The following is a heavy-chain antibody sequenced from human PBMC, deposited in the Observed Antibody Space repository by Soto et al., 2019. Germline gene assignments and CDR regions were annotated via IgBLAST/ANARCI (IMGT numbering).Heavy chain of an antibody. CDR2: IYYSGST. V-gene: IGHV4-59*01. Sequence: SGTLALTCTDTISSISSSYWSWIRQPPGKGLEWIGYIYYSGSTNYNPSLKSRVTISVDTSKNQFSLKLSSVTAADTAVYYCAREAPRGDYDYWGQGTLVTVS. J-gene: IGHJ4*02. D-gene: IGHD4-17*01. CDR3: AREAPRGDYDY. CDR1: ISSISSSY.